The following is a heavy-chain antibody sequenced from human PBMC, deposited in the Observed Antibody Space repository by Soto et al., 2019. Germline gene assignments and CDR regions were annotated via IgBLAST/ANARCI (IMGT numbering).Heavy chain of an antibody. J-gene: IGHJ6*02. Sequence: GGSLRLSCAASGFTFSSYGMHWVRQAPGKGLEWVAVISYDGSNKYYADSVKGRFTISRDNSKNTLYLQMNSLRAEGTAVHYCAKDLGIAAAGTDYYYYGMDVWGQGTTVTVSS. V-gene: IGHV3-30*18. CDR3: AKDLGIAAAGTDYYYYGMDV. D-gene: IGHD6-13*01. CDR2: ISYDGSNK. CDR1: GFTFSSYG.